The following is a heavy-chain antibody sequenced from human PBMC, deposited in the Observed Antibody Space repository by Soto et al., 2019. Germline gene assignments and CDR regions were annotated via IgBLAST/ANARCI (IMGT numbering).Heavy chain of an antibody. CDR1: GGSLSSLY. D-gene: IGHD6-19*01. V-gene: IGHV4-59*11. CDR2: IYYNGNT. Sequence: ASETLSLTCPVAGGSLSSLYWSWIRQPPGKGLEWVGYIYYNGNTDYNPSLKSRVTMSVDTSKNQFSLKLTSVTAADTAVYFCARGGWSVDSWGRGILVTVSS. CDR3: ARGGWSVDS. J-gene: IGHJ5*01.